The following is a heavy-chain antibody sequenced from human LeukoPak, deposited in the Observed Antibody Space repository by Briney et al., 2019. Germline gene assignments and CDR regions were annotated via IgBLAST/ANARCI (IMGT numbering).Heavy chain of an antibody. CDR1: GGSISSSSYY. CDR2: IYYSGST. Sequence: SETLSLTCTVSGGSISSSSYYWGWIRQPPGKGLEWIGSIYYSGSTYYNPSLKSRVTISVDTSKNQFSLKLSSVTAADTAVYYCARRVGGSYRVRRFDYWGQGTLVTVSS. V-gene: IGHV4-39*01. D-gene: IGHD1-26*01. CDR3: ARRVGGSYRVRRFDY. J-gene: IGHJ4*02.